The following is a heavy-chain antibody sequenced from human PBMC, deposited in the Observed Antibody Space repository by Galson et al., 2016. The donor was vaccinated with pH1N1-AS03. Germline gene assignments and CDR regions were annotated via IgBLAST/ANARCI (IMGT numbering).Heavy chain of an antibody. V-gene: IGHV4-31*01. CDR1: GGSINSDAYY. CDR3: ARQVAVAGTFYFDY. D-gene: IGHD6-19*01. J-gene: IGHJ4*02. Sequence: TLSLTCTVSGGSINSDAYYWSWVRQHPGKGLEWIGYIFYSESTYYNPSLKSLVTISLDTSKNQFSLRLSSVTAADTAVHYCARQVAVAGTFYFDYWGQGTLVIVSS. CDR2: IFYSEST.